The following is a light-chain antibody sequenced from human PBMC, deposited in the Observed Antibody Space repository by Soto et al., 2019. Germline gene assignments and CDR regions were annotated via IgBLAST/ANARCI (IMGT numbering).Light chain of an antibody. CDR3: QHRSIWPVS. V-gene: IGKV3D-20*02. CDR2: GAS. CDR1: QSVSNTY. J-gene: IGKJ5*01. Sequence: EIVLTQSPGTLSLSPGDTATLSCRASQSVSNTYLAWYQQKPGQAPRLLIYGASTRATGIPARFSGSGSGTEFTLTISSLQSEDFAVYYCQHRSIWPVSFGQGTRLENK.